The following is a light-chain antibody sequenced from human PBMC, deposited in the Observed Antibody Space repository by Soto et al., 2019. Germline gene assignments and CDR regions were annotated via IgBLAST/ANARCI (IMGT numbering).Light chain of an antibody. V-gene: IGKV3-11*01. J-gene: IGKJ4*01. Sequence: EVVLTQSPDALSLSPGERATVSCRASQSVSAYLAWYQQSPGQAPRLLIYDVSNRAPGIPDRFSGGGSGTDFTLSISSLQPEDSATYYCLSRFDWPTFGGGATLEIK. CDR1: QSVSAY. CDR2: DVS. CDR3: LSRFDWPT.